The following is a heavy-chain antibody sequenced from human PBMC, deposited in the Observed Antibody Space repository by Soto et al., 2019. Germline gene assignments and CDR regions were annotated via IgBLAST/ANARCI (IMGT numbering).Heavy chain of an antibody. CDR3: TRTRTTGWFSPVDS. Sequence: SETLSLTCTFSSGTLSNFYWSWVRQPPGKGLEWIGYIHYRGTTNYNPSLKSRVIMSVDTSKNQFSLTLNSVTAADTAVYYCTRTRTTGWFSPVDSWGQGIPV. D-gene: IGHD6-19*01. J-gene: IGHJ4*02. CDR2: IHYRGTT. V-gene: IGHV4-59*01. CDR1: SGTLSNFY.